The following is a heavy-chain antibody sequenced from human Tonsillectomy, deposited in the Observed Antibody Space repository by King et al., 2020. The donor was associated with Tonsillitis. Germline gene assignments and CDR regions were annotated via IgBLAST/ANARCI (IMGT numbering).Heavy chain of an antibody. CDR2: IKSKTDGGTT. CDR1: GFTFSNAW. CDR3: PTAAATIFGVVITEVDY. V-gene: IGHV3-15*01. Sequence: VQLVESGGGLVKPGGSLRLSCAASGFTFSNAWMSWVRQAPGKGLEWVGRIKSKTDGGTTDYAAPVKGRFTISRDDSKNTLYLQMNSLKTEDTAVYYCPTAAATIFGVVITEVDYWGQGTLVTVSS. J-gene: IGHJ4*02. D-gene: IGHD3-3*01.